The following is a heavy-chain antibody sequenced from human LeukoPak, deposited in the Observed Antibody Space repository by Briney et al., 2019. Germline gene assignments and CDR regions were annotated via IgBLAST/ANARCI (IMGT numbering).Heavy chain of an antibody. CDR3: ARSLRSHNYQPHCFDY. CDR2: IYPGDSDT. Sequence: GESLKISWKGSGYSFTSYWIGWVRQMPGKGLEWMGIIYPGDSDTRYSPSFQGQVTISADKSISTAYLQWSSLKASDTAMYYCARSLRSHNYQPHCFDYWGQGTLVTVSS. D-gene: IGHD5-24*01. J-gene: IGHJ4*02. V-gene: IGHV5-51*01. CDR1: GYSFTSYW.